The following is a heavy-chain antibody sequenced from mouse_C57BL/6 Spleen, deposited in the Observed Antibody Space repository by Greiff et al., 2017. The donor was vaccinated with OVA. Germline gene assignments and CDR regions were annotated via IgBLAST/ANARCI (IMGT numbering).Heavy chain of an antibody. J-gene: IGHJ2*01. CDR3: ARDTTVVGGSYFDY. CDR1: GFTFSDYG. D-gene: IGHD1-1*01. V-gene: IGHV5-17*01. CDR2: ISSGSSTI. Sequence: EVKVVESGGGLVKPGGSLKLSCAASGFTFSDYGMHWVRQAPEKGLEWVAYISSGSSTIYYADTVKGRFTISRDNAKNTLFLQMTSLRSEDTAMYYCARDTTVVGGSYFDYWGQGTTLTVSS.